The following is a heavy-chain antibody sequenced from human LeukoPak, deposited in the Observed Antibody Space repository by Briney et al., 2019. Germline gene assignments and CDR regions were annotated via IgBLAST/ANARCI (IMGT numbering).Heavy chain of an antibody. V-gene: IGHV1-69*13. CDR2: IIPIFGTA. CDR1: GYTFTSYG. Sequence: ASVKVSCKASGYTFTSYGISWVRQAPGQGLEWMGGIIPIFGTANYAQKFQGRVTITADESTSTAYMELSSLRSEDTAVYYCARVVLVGVAYDGGRWFDPWGQGTLVTVSS. CDR3: ARVVLVGVAYDGGRWFDP. J-gene: IGHJ5*02. D-gene: IGHD3-22*01.